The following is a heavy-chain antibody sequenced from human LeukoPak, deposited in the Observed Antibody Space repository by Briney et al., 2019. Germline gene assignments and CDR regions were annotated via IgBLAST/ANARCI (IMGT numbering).Heavy chain of an antibody. CDR1: GGSISSHY. CDR3: ARVPVPAARLPHYYYYMDV. CDR2: IYYSGST. D-gene: IGHD2-2*01. V-gene: IGHV4-59*11. J-gene: IGHJ6*03. Sequence: SETLSLTCTVSGGSISSHYWSWIRQPPGKGLEWIGYIYYSGSTNYNPSLKSRVTISVDTSKNQLSLKLSSVTAADTAVYYCARVPVPAARLPHYYYYMDVWGKGTTVTVSS.